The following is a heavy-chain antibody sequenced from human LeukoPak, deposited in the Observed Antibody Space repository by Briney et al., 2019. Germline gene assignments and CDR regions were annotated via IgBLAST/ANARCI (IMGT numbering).Heavy chain of an antibody. CDR1: GFTFGDYA. CDR3: TMCSGGSCYPQYYFDY. Sequence: GGSLRLSCTASGFTFGDYAMSRVRQAPGKGLEWVSFIRSKAYGGTTEYAASVKGRFTISRDDSKSIAYLQMNSLKTEDTAVYYCTMCSGGSCYPQYYFDYWGQGTLVTVSS. V-gene: IGHV3-49*04. J-gene: IGHJ4*02. D-gene: IGHD2-15*01. CDR2: IRSKAYGGTT.